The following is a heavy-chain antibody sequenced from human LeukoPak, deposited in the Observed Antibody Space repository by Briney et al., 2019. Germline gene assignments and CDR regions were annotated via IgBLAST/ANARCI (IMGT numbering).Heavy chain of an antibody. J-gene: IGHJ4*02. Sequence: GGSLRLSCAASGFTFSSYAMGWVRQAPGKGLEWVSAISGSGGSTYYADSVKGRFTISRDNSKNTLYLQMNSLRAEDTAVYYCAKDTDSSGPFYGVSGYWGQGTLVTVSS. CDR3: AKDTDSSGPFYGVSGY. D-gene: IGHD3-22*01. CDR1: GFTFSSYA. CDR2: ISGSGGST. V-gene: IGHV3-23*01.